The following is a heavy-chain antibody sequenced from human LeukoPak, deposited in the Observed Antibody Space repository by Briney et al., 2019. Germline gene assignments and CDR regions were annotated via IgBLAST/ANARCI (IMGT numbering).Heavy chain of an antibody. D-gene: IGHD3-22*01. V-gene: IGHV1-2*02. Sequence: ASVELSCTASGYTFTGSYMHWVRKAPGQGLEWMGWMNPNSSGTNHAQTFHGRVTMTCDKTISKTYLPLGRPISDETAVYYCARESADYYDSSGYYYLVYYFVYWGQGTLVTVSS. CDR1: GYTFTGSY. CDR2: MNPNSSGT. CDR3: ARESADYYDSSGYYYLVYYFVY. J-gene: IGHJ4*02.